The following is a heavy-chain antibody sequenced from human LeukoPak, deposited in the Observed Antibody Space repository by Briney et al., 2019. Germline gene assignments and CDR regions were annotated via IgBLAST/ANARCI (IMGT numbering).Heavy chain of an antibody. CDR3: ARGRTGRSLINWFDP. D-gene: IGHD1-1*01. CDR2: IYHSGST. CDR1: GGSISSGGYY. Sequence: PSETLSLTCTVSGGSISSGGYYWSWIRQPPGKGLEWIGYIYHSGSTYYNPSLKSRVTISVDRSKNQFSLKLSSVTAADTAVYYCARGRTGRSLINWFDPWGQGTLVTVSS. J-gene: IGHJ5*02. V-gene: IGHV4-30-2*01.